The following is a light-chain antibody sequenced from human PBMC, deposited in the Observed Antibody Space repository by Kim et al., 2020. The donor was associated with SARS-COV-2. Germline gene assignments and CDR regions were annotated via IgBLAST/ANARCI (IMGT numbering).Light chain of an antibody. Sequence: EIVLTQSPATLSLSPGEGATLSCRASQNIRSYLAWYQQRPGQAPRLLMYDASTRVTGVPARFSGSGSGTDFTLTISSLQPEDFAVYYCQLRNTWPTFVGGTTVDIK. CDR1: QNIRSY. V-gene: IGKV3-11*01. CDR2: DAS. CDR3: QLRNTWPT. J-gene: IGKJ4*01.